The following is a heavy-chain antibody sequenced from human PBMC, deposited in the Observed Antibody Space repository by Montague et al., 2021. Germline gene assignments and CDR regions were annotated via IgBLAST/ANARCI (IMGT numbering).Heavy chain of an antibody. CDR3: ASSGGYCSGGRCDTFDY. J-gene: IGHJ4*02. CDR1: GGSISSCGFY. D-gene: IGHD2-15*01. Sequence: TLSLTCAVHGGSISSCGFYWSWLRQHPGQGPVWIVSLGDSGSTNSNPSLQSRLTVSPDTSKNQVSLRLTAVTATDAAVYYCASSGGYCSGGRCDTFDYWGQGTLVTVSS. CDR2: LGDSGST. V-gene: IGHV4-31*11.